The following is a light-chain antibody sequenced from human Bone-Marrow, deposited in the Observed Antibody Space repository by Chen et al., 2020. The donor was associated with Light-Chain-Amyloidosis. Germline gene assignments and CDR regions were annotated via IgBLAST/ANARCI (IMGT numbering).Light chain of an antibody. Sequence: SYVLTQPSSVSVAPGQTATIACGGNNIGSTSVHWYQQTPGQAPLRVVYDDSDRPSGIPVRLAGSNSGSTATLTIGRVEDGDEDDYYCQVWGRSSDRPVFGGGTKMTVL. CDR2: DDS. CDR3: QVWGRSSDRPV. V-gene: IGLV3-21*02. CDR1: NIGSTS. J-gene: IGLJ3*02.